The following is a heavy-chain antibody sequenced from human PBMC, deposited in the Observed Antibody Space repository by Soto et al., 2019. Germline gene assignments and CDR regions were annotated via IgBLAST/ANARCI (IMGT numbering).Heavy chain of an antibody. CDR2: ISTFDGNR. Sequence: ASVKVSCKASGYTFTSYGISWLRQAPGLGLEWVAWISTFDGNRNFAQKLQGRVTMTTDTSTSTAYMELRSLRSDDTAVYYCARALCTNSSFVLWDYWGQGTLLTVSS. J-gene: IGHJ4*02. V-gene: IGHV1-18*01. CDR3: ARALCTNSSFVLWDY. D-gene: IGHD2-8*01. CDR1: GYTFTSYG.